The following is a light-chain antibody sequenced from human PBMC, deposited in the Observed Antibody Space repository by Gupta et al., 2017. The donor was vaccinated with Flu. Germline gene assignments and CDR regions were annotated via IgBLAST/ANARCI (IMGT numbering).Light chain of an antibody. CDR3: QQYGDSVPTT. V-gene: IGKV3-20*01. Sequence: IVLTQSPGTLSLSPGERATLSCRASQSISNSFLAWYQQRPGQSPRLLIHGASSRATGIPDRFSGSGSGTDFTLTISRLEPEDFAVYYCQQYGDSVPTTFDQGTKVEIK. CDR1: QSISNSF. CDR2: GAS. J-gene: IGKJ1*01.